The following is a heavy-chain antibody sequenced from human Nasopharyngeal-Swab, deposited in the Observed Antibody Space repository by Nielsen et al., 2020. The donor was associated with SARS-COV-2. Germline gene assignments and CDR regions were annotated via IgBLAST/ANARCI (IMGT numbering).Heavy chain of an antibody. CDR2: ISSSSSYI. D-gene: IGHD6-13*01. Sequence: GGSLRLSCAASGFTFSSYSMNWVRQAPGKGLEWVSSISSSSSYIYYADSVKGRFTISRDNAKNSLYLQMNSLRAEDTAVYYCAREVGSSWYYFDYWGQGTLVTV. CDR1: GFTFSSYS. J-gene: IGHJ4*02. V-gene: IGHV3-21*01. CDR3: AREVGSSWYYFDY.